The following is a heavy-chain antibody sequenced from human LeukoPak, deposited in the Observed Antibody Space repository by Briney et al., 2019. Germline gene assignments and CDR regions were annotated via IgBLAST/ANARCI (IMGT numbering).Heavy chain of an antibody. CDR1: GGSISSSNSY. V-gene: IGHV4-39*01. CDR2: IYYSGST. J-gene: IGHJ4*02. Sequence: SETLSLTCTVSGGSISSSNSYWDWIRQPPGIGLEWIGNIYYSGSTNYNASLKSRVTISVDTSKNQFSLKVYSVTAADTALYYCARRDGGSWYYFDYWGQGTLVTVSS. CDR3: ARRDGGSWYYFDY. D-gene: IGHD2-15*01.